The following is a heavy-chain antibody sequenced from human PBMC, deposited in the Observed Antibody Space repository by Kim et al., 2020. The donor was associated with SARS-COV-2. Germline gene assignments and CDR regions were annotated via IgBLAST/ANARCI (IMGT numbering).Heavy chain of an antibody. D-gene: IGHD3-10*01. J-gene: IGHJ6*02. CDR3: TTDLGITMVRGVISTYDYYGMDV. CDR1: GFTFSNAW. Sequence: GGSLRLSCAASGFTFSNAWMSWVRQAPGKGLEWVGRIKSKTDGGTTDYAAPVKGRFTISRDDSKNTLYLQMNSLKTEDTAVYYCTTDLGITMVRGVISTYDYYGMDVWGQGTTVTVSS. V-gene: IGHV3-15*01. CDR2: IKSKTDGGTT.